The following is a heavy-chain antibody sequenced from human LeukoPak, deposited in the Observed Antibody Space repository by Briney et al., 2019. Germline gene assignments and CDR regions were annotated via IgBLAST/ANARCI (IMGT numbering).Heavy chain of an antibody. Sequence: PGGSLRLSCGASGFTFRDYWMSWVRQAPGKGLEWVANIQSDGNEKNYIDSLQGRFTISRDNAKTSLYLQMSSLRAEDTAVYYCARDSTVATYYGVDVWGQGTTVTVSS. J-gene: IGHJ6*02. D-gene: IGHD6-19*01. CDR3: ARDSTVATYYGVDV. CDR2: IQSDGNEK. CDR1: GFTFRDYW. V-gene: IGHV3-7*01.